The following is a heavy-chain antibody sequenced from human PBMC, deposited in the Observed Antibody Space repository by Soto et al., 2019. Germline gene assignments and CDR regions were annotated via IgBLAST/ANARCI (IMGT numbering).Heavy chain of an antibody. Sequence: GGSLRLPCAASGFTFTPYTLHRVRQTPGKGLEWVAVISYDGSDKNYADSVRGRFPISRVNSKNTPFLQMNSLRANETALYNCARWGGFCGSDCYKGGIDNWGLGAL. CDR2: ISYDGSDK. CDR1: GFTFTPYT. D-gene: IGHD2-21*02. V-gene: IGHV3-30-3*01. CDR3: ARWGGFCGSDCYKGGIDN. J-gene: IGHJ4*02.